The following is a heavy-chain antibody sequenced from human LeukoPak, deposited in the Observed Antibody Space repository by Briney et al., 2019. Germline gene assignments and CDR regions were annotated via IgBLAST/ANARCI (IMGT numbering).Heavy chain of an antibody. CDR1: GGSISSNY. Sequence: SETLSLTCTVSGGSISSNYWSWIRQPPGKGLEWIGYIYYSGRTSYNPSLTSGVTISVDTSNNQFSLKLSSVTAADTAVYYCARLTLYSYGNLDYWGQGTLVTVSS. J-gene: IGHJ4*02. CDR3: ARLTLYSYGNLDY. D-gene: IGHD5-18*01. V-gene: IGHV4-59*01. CDR2: IYYSGRT.